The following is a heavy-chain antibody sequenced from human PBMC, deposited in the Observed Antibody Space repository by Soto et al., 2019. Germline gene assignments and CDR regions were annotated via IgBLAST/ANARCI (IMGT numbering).Heavy chain of an antibody. V-gene: IGHV3-23*01. Sequence: GGSLRLSCAASGFTFSSYAMSWVRQAPGKGLEWVSAISGSGGSTYYADSVKGRFTISRDNSKNTLYLQMNSLRAEDTAVYYCARGRYCSGGRCYPAAFDIWGQGTMVTVSS. CDR3: ARGRYCSGGRCYPAAFDI. D-gene: IGHD2-15*01. CDR2: ISGSGGST. J-gene: IGHJ3*02. CDR1: GFTFSSYA.